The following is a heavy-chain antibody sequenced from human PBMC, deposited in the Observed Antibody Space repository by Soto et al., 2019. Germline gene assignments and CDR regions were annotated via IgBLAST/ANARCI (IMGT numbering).Heavy chain of an antibody. CDR2: IYYSGST. CDR3: VNTGGLPAALGYYYDVMSV. Sequence: SETLSLTCTVSGGSVSSFSYYWSWIRQPPGKGLEWIGYIYYSGSTNYNPSLKSRVTISVESSKNQFSLKLSSVTAADTAVYYCVNTGGLPAALGYYYDVMSVWGQGTT. V-gene: IGHV4-61*01. J-gene: IGHJ6*02. D-gene: IGHD2-2*01. CDR1: GGSVSSFSYY.